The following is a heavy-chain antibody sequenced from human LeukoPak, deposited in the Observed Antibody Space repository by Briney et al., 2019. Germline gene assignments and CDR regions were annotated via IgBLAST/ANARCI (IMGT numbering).Heavy chain of an antibody. J-gene: IGHJ4*02. CDR1: GFTFSNFW. Sequence: GGSLRLSCAASGFTFSNFWMTWVRQAPGKGLEWVANINQDGSVKYYVDSVKGRFTISRDNAKNSFYLQMNSLRAEDTAVYFCARDDAPDYGDFELFGYWGQGTLVTASS. D-gene: IGHD4-17*01. CDR2: INQDGSVK. CDR3: ARDDAPDYGDFELFGY. V-gene: IGHV3-7*05.